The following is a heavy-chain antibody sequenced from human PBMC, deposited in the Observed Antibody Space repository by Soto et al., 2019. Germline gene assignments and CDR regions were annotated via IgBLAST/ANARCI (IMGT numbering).Heavy chain of an antibody. V-gene: IGHV1-69*13. CDR1: GDTFNNYA. Sequence: WASVKVSCKASGDTFNNYALSWVRQAPGQGLEWLGWIIPLFTTTNYPQKFQDRVTITADESTRRFYMELNSLTSQDTAVYFCETATSRYDSNRYFDYWGQGTLVTVSS. CDR2: IIPLFTTT. CDR3: ETATSRYDSNRYFDY. D-gene: IGHD5-12*01. J-gene: IGHJ4*02.